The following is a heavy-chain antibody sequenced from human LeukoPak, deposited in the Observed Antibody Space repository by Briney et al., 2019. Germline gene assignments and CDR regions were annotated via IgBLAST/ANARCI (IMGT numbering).Heavy chain of an antibody. CDR1: GGSISSGGYY. Sequence: PSETLSLTCTVSGGSISSGGYYWSWIRQHPGKGLEWIGYIYYSGSTYYNPSLKSRVTISVDTSKNQFSLKLSSVTAADTAVYYCAREWRQLDSRRFYYYYGMDVWGQGTTVTVSS. V-gene: IGHV4-31*03. CDR3: AREWRQLDSRRFYYYYGMDV. D-gene: IGHD6-13*01. J-gene: IGHJ6*02. CDR2: IYYSGST.